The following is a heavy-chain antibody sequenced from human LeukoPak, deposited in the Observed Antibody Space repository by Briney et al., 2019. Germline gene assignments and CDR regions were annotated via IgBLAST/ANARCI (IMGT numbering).Heavy chain of an antibody. CDR3: ARSGECTNGVCWAHYFDY. D-gene: IGHD2-8*01. CDR1: GGTFSSYA. CDR2: IIPIFGTA. J-gene: IGHJ4*02. Sequence: SVEVSCKASGGTFSSYAISWVRQAPGQGLEWMGRIIPIFGTANYAQKFQGRVTITTDESTSTAYMVLSSLRSEDTAVYYCARSGECTNGVCWAHYFDYWGQGTLVTVSS. V-gene: IGHV1-69*05.